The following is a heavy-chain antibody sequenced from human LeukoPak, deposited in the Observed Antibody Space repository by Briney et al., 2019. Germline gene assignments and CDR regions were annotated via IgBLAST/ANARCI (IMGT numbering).Heavy chain of an antibody. J-gene: IGHJ4*02. CDR3: TRDPGWGYSSSLYYFDY. D-gene: IGHD6-6*01. CDR2: IRSKAYGGTT. V-gene: IGHV3-49*04. CDR1: GFTFGDYA. Sequence: GGSLRLSCTASGFTFGDYAMSWVRQAPGKGLEWVGFIRSKAYGGTTEYAASVKGRFTISRDDSKSIAYLQMNSLKTEDTAVYYCTRDPGWGYSSSLYYFDYWGQGTLVTVSS.